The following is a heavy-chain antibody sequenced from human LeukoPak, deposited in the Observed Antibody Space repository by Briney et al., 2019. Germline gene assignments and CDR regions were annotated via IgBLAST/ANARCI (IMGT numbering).Heavy chain of an antibody. Sequence: PSETLSLTCTVSGGSISSSSYYWGWIRQPPGKGLEWIGSIYYSGSTYYNPSLKSRVTISVDTSKNQFSLKLSSVTAADTAVYYCARAPLIYGGRYWYFDLWGRGTLVTVSS. CDR3: ARAPLIYGGRYWYFDL. D-gene: IGHD4-23*01. CDR2: IYYSGST. J-gene: IGHJ2*01. CDR1: GGSISSSSYY. V-gene: IGHV4-39*07.